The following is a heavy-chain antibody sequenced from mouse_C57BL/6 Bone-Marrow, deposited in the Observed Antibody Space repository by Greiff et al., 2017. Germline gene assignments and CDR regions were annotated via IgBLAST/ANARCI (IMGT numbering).Heavy chain of an antibody. D-gene: IGHD2-5*01. CDR3: ARRGTYYSNYGFYYAMDY. V-gene: IGHV1-54*01. CDR2: INPGSGGT. CDR1: GYAFTNYL. Sequence: QVQLQQSGAELVRPGTSVKVSCKASGYAFTNYLIAWVKQRPGQGLEWIGVINPGSGGTNYNEQFKGKATLTADKSSSTAYMQLSSLTSEDSAVYFCARRGTYYSNYGFYYAMDYWGQGTSVTVSS. J-gene: IGHJ4*01.